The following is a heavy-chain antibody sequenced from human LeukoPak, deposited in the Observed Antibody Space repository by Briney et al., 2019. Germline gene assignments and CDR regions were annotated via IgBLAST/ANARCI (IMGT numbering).Heavy chain of an antibody. V-gene: IGHV3-23*01. D-gene: IGHD1-26*01. CDR3: AKLVSGSYRYFHY. CDR2: ITSSGGST. Sequence: PGGSLRLSCAASGFTFSSYAMIWVRQAPGKGLEWVSTITSSGGSTYYADSVKGRFTISRDNSKNTPYLQMSSLRAEDTAIYFCAKLVSGSYRYFHYWGQGTLVTVSS. J-gene: IGHJ4*02. CDR1: GFTFSSYA.